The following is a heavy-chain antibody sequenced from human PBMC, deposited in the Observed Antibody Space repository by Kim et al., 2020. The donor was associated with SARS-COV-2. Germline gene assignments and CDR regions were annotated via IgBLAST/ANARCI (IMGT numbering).Heavy chain of an antibody. J-gene: IGHJ4*02. Sequence: ADSVKGRFTISREHDKKSVYLQMNGLRAEDTAIYYCARPSKYYDSYSFDYWGQGTLVTVSS. V-gene: IGHV3-21*01. D-gene: IGHD3-22*01. CDR3: ARPSKYYDSYSFDY.